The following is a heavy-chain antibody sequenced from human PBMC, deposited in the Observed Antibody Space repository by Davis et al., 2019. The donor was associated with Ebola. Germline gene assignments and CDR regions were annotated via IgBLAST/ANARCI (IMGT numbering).Heavy chain of an antibody. D-gene: IGHD3-16*02. Sequence: GGSLRLSCAASGFTFSDYYMSWIRQAPGKGLEWVSYISSSSSYTNYADSVKGRFTISRDNAKNSLYLQMNSLRAEDTAVYYCARIQFLRLGELSSLGAFDIWGQGTMVTVSS. V-gene: IGHV3-11*06. CDR1: GFTFSDYY. CDR3: ARIQFLRLGELSSLGAFDI. CDR2: ISSSSSYT. J-gene: IGHJ3*02.